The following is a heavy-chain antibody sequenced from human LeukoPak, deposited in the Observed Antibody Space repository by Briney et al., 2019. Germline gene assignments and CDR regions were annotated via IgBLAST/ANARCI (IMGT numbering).Heavy chain of an antibody. J-gene: IGHJ4*02. CDR3: AMIDNQTINLAFDF. Sequence: SETLSLTCAVYGGSFSGYYWSWIRQPPGKGLEWIGEINHSGSTNYNPSLKSRVTISVDTSKNQFSLKLSSVTAADTAVYYCAMIDNQTINLAFDFWGQGTLVTVSS. CDR2: INHSGST. V-gene: IGHV4-34*01. D-gene: IGHD2-21*01. CDR1: GGSFSGYY.